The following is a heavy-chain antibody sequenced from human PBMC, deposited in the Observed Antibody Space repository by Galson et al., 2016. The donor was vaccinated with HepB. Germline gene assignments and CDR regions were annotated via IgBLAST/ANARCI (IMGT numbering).Heavy chain of an antibody. CDR1: GGSITSTNW. D-gene: IGHD2-2*01. Sequence: SETLSLTCAVSGGSITSTNWWSWVRQPLGKGLEWIGEIYHSGTTNCNPSLQSRVTMSVDKSNNQFSRKRTSVTAADTAVYYCAREGLLGTTRCCKGFDYWGQGALVTVSS. CDR3: AREGLLGTTRCCKGFDY. J-gene: IGHJ4*02. V-gene: IGHV4-4*02. CDR2: IYHSGTT.